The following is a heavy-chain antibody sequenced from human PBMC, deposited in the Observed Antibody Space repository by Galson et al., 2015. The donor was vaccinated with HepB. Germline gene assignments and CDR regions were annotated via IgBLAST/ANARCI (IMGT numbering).Heavy chain of an antibody. Sequence: SLRLSCAASGFTFSSAAMTWVRQAPGKGLEWVSLISSSGASTYYADSGKGRFTISRDDSKNTLYLHMNNLRAEDTAVYYCAKDMQATYWGQGTQVTVSS. D-gene: IGHD2-2*01. J-gene: IGHJ4*02. CDR3: AKDMQATY. CDR2: ISSSGAST. V-gene: IGHV3-23*01. CDR1: GFTFSSAA.